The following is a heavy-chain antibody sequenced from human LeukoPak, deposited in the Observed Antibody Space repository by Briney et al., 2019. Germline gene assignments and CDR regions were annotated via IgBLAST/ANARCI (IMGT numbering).Heavy chain of an antibody. Sequence: ASVKVSCKTSGGTFSSSAITWVRQAPGQGLEWMGRIIPVLNITTYAQKFQGSVTITADTSTSTVYMELSSLRSEETAVYYCARDQGLTAPPPYGLGVWGQGTTVIVSS. J-gene: IGHJ6*02. CDR1: GGTFSSSA. CDR3: ARDQGLTAPPPYGLGV. CDR2: IIPVLNIT. V-gene: IGHV1-69*04. D-gene: IGHD5-18*01.